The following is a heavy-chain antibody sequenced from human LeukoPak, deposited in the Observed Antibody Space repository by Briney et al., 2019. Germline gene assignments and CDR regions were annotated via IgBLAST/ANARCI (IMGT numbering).Heavy chain of an antibody. CDR1: GCTFTGYY. V-gene: IGHV1-2*02. J-gene: IGHJ4*02. CDR3: ARGVTMVRGGFVL. CDR2: INPNSGGT. D-gene: IGHD3-10*01. Sequence: ASVKVSCKASGCTFTGYYMHWVRQAPGQGLEWMGWINPNSGGTNYAQKFQGRVTMTRDTSISTAYMELSRLRSDDTAVYYCARGVTMVRGGFVLWGQGTLVTVSS.